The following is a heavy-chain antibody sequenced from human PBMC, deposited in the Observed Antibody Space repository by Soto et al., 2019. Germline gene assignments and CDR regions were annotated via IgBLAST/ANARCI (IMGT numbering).Heavy chain of an antibody. CDR2: VNSDGSIT. D-gene: IGHD5-12*01. CDR3: TRDQRYSSAV. Sequence: EVQLVESGGGLVQPGGSLRLSCAASGFDFTNSWMHWVRQAPGMGLVWVSHVNSDGSITTYADSVRGRFTISRDNGKNTVYLQMNSLRVEDTAVYYCTRDQRYSSAVWGQGALITVSS. J-gene: IGHJ4*02. V-gene: IGHV3-74*01. CDR1: GFDFTNSW.